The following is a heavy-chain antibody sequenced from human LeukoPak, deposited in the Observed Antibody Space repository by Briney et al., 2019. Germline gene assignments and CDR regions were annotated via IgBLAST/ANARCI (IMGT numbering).Heavy chain of an antibody. CDR1: GGSISSSSYY. Sequence: SETLSLTCSVSGGSISSSSYYWGWIRQPPGKGLEWIANIYYNGNTYYNPSLKSRVTISVDTSKNQFSLKLNSVTAADTAVYYCARHGSGYNYWGQGTLVTVSS. V-gene: IGHV4-39*01. J-gene: IGHJ4*02. D-gene: IGHD3-22*01. CDR3: ARHGSGYNY. CDR2: IYYNGNT.